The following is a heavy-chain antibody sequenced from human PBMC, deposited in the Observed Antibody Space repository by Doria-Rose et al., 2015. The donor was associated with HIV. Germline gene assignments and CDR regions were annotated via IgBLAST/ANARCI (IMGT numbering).Heavy chain of an antibody. V-gene: IGHV1-69*06. CDR2: IIPIFGTT. D-gene: IGHD3-16*01. Sequence: PGSSVKVSCKASGGTFRSYVINWVRQAPGQGLEWMGGIIPIFGTTNYTQKFQDRVTIIADKSTSTAYMELSSLRSEDTAVYYCATDRRLGGGFDYWGQGTLVTVSS. J-gene: IGHJ4*02. CDR1: GGTFRSYV. CDR3: ATDRRLGGGFDY.